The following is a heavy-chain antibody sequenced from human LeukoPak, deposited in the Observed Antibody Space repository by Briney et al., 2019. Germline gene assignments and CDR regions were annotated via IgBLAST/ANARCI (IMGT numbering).Heavy chain of an antibody. J-gene: IGHJ4*02. CDR2: ISTRATTI. Sequence: GGSLRLSCAASGFTFSTYEMNWVRQAPGKGLELVSYISTRATTIYYADSVKGRFTISRDNAKNPLYLQMNSLRAEDTAVYYCARLTWLDFDYWGQGTLVTVSS. V-gene: IGHV3-48*03. D-gene: IGHD6-19*01. CDR3: ARLTWLDFDY. CDR1: GFTFSTYE.